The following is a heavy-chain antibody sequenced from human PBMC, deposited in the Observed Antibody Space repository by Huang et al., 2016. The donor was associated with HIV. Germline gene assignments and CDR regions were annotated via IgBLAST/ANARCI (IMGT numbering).Heavy chain of an antibody. J-gene: IGHJ3*02. CDR2: ISDSGST. D-gene: IGHD3-22*01. V-gene: IGHV4-34*02. CDR1: GGSFSGHY. Sequence: QVQLQQWGAELLKPSETLSLTCAVSGGSFSGHYWTWIRQPPGRGLEWIGEISDSGSTPYHPSLTSRVTISGDTSQSQFSLKLNSVTAADTAIYYCARMFKYDSGGYWGNDAFDIWGQGTMVTVSS. CDR3: ARMFKYDSGGYWGNDAFDI.